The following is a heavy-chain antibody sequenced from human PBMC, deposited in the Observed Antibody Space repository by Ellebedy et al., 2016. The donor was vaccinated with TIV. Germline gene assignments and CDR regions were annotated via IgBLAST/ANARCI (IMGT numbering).Heavy chain of an antibody. D-gene: IGHD3-10*01. V-gene: IGHV3-11*04. CDR3: ARLSRGSPDY. CDR1: GFTFSDYY. CDR2: ISSSGSTT. J-gene: IGHJ4*02. Sequence: GGSLRLSXAASGFTFSDYYMSWIRQAPGKGLEWVSYISSSGSTTYYADSVKGRFTISRDNSKNTLYLQMNSLRAEDTAVYYCARLSRGSPDYWGQGTLVTVSS.